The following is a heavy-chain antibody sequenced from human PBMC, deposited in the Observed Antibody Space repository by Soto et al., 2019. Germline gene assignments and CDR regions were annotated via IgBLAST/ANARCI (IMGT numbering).Heavy chain of an antibody. J-gene: IGHJ4*02. V-gene: IGHV1-69*01. CDR2: IIPFFGTP. CDR3: AREVVTETTLGYFDF. D-gene: IGHD2-21*02. CDR1: GGTFTNDA. Sequence: QVHPVQSGAEVKKSGSSVRVSCTASGGTFTNDAISWVQQAPGQGLEWLGRIIPFFGTPDYSQSFQGRLTITADESTGTAYMDLRSLRSDDTAVYYCAREVVTETTLGYFDFWGQGTLVTVSS.